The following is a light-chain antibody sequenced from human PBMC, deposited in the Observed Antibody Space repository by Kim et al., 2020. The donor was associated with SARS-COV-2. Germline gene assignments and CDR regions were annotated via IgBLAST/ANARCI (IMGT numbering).Light chain of an antibody. CDR3: SSYTTTATYV. Sequence: IVISCSGTSIDIGDSNSGKYVCWYRQHPGKAPELMIYAITERPSGVSDRFSGSKSGNTASLIISGLQAEDEADYYCSSYTTTATYVFGTGTKVTVL. CDR2: AIT. V-gene: IGLV2-14*04. J-gene: IGLJ1*01. CDR1: SIDIGDSNSGKY.